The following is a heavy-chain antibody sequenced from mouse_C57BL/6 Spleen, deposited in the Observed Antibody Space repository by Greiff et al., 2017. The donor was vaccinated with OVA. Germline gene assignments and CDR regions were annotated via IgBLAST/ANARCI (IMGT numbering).Heavy chain of an antibody. J-gene: IGHJ4*01. Sequence: VQLQQSGPELVKPGASVKISCKASGYAFSSSWMNWVKQRPGKGLEWIGRIYPGDGDTNYNGKFKGKATLTADKSSSTAYMQLSSLTSEDSAVYFGAQTAQALYYAMDYWGQGTSVTVSS. CDR2: IYPGDGDT. D-gene: IGHD3-2*02. V-gene: IGHV1-82*01. CDR1: GYAFSSSW. CDR3: AQTAQALYYAMDY.